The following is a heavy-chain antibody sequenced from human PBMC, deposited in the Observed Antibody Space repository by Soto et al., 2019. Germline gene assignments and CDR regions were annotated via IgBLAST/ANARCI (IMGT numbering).Heavy chain of an antibody. CDR1: GFTFSSYS. Sequence: GGSLRLSCAASGFTFSSYSMNWVRQAPGKGLAWVSSISSSSSYIYYADSVKGRFTISRDNAKNSLYLQMNSLRAEDTAVYYCARWVVGFPFGPWGQGTLVTVSS. CDR3: ARWVVGFPFGP. CDR2: ISSSSSYI. D-gene: IGHD3-10*01. J-gene: IGHJ5*02. V-gene: IGHV3-21*01.